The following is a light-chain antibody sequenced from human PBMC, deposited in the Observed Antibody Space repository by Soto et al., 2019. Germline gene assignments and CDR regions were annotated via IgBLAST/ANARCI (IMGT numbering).Light chain of an antibody. J-gene: IGKJ4*01. V-gene: IGKV1-33*01. CDR2: GAS. CDR1: QSIGTY. Sequence: DIQVTQSPSSLSASVGDRVTITCRASQSIGTYLNWYHQKPGKAPQLLIYGASTLQSGVPSRFSGSGSGTDFTFTISSLQPEDIGTYHCQQYDNLPLTFGGGTKVDIK. CDR3: QQYDNLPLT.